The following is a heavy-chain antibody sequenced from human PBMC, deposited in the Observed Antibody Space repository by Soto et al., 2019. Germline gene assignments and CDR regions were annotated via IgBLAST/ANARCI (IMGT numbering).Heavy chain of an antibody. CDR1: GFTFSSYS. CDR3: ARDQEQLVDEGNWFDP. CDR2: ISSSSSYI. J-gene: IGHJ5*02. V-gene: IGHV3-21*01. D-gene: IGHD6-13*01. Sequence: GGSLRLSCAASGFTFSSYSMTWVRQAPGKGLEWVSSISSSSSYIYYADSVTGRFTISRDNAKNSLYLQMNSLRAEDTAVYYCARDQEQLVDEGNWFDPWGQGTMVTVSS.